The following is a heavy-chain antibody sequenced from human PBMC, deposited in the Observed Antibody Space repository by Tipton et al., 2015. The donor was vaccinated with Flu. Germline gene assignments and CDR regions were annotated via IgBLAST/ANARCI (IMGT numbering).Heavy chain of an antibody. D-gene: IGHD3-10*02. CDR1: SGSIRSTNYF. V-gene: IGHV4-39*01. J-gene: IGHJ4*02. Sequence: PGLVKPSETLSLTCTVSSGSIRSTNYFCAWIRQPPGKRLELIGSIYPSGTTYYNPSLKSRVTISVDTSKSQFSLMRRSVTAADTAVYYCARLSYYDVDLKNFYFDYWGQGALVTVSS. CDR3: ARLSYYDVDLKNFYFDY. CDR2: IYPSGTT.